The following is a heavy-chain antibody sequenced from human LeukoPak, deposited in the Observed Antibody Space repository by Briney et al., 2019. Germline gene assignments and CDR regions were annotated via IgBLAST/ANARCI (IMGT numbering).Heavy chain of an antibody. CDR3: AKGDTTWELPHND. V-gene: IGHV3-23*01. CDR1: GFTFSSYA. Sequence: GGSLRLSRAASGFTFSSYAMSCVRQAPGKGLERVSAISGSGGSTYYADSVKGRFTISRDKSKNTLYLQMNSLRAEDTAVYYCAKGDTTWELPHNDWGQRTLVTVSS. D-gene: IGHD1-26*01. CDR2: ISGSGGST. J-gene: IGHJ4*02.